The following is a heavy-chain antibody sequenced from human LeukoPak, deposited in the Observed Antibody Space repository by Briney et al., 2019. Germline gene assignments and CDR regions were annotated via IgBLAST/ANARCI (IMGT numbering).Heavy chain of an antibody. J-gene: IGHJ4*02. D-gene: IGHD3-10*01. V-gene: IGHV3-23*01. CDR1: SGFA. CDR3: AKGHGDSSSFFDS. CDR2: INGRGDDT. Sequence: GGSLRLSCGAFSGFAMSWVRQTPGKGLEWVSAINGRGDDTYYPDSVKGRFTISRDNSNNTLYLQINSLRAEDTAVYYCAKGHGDSSSFFDSWGRGIPVTVSS.